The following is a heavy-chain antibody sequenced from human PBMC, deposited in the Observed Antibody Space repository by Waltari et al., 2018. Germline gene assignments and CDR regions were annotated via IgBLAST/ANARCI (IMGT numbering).Heavy chain of an antibody. D-gene: IGHD1-26*01. CDR2: ISSSGRTI. CDR1: GFTFSHYE. J-gene: IGHJ4*02. CDR3: ATSIVGSLDY. V-gene: IGHV3-48*03. Sequence: EVKLVESGGGLVQPGGSLRLSCAASGFTFSHYEFNWVRQAPGKGREWVSYISSSGRTIDYADSVKGRLTMSRDDAKNSVYLQMHSLRAEDTAVYYCATSIVGSLDYWGQGNLDTVSS.